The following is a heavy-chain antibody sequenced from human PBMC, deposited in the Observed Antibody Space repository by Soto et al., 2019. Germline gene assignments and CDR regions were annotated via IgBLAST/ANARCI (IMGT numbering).Heavy chain of an antibody. CDR2: IYYSGNT. CDR3: ASGITGTTSLDY. D-gene: IGHD1-20*01. CDR1: GASISSSRHY. V-gene: IGHV4-39*01. J-gene: IGHJ4*02. Sequence: QLQVQESGPGLVKPSETLSLTCTVSGASISSSRHYWGWIRQPPGKGLEWIGNIYYSGNTYYNPSLKRRVPISEDMSENQFSLKLNSVTAADTAVYSCASGITGTTSLDYWGQGTLVTVSS.